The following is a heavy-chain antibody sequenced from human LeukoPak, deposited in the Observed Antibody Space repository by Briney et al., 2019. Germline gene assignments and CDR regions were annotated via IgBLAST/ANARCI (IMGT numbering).Heavy chain of an antibody. CDR3: ARLSGMVRGPEAIYYFDY. D-gene: IGHD3-10*01. Sequence: PGGSLRLSCIVSGFTLSSYEMSWIRQAPGKGLEWVANIKQDGSEKFYVDSVKGRFTISRDNAKNSVYLQMNSLRAEDTAVYYCARLSGMVRGPEAIYYFDYWGQGTLVTVSS. J-gene: IGHJ4*02. CDR2: IKQDGSEK. CDR1: GFTLSSYE. V-gene: IGHV3-7*01.